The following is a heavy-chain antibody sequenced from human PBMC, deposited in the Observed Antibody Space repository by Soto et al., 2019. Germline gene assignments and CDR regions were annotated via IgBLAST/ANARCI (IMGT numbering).Heavy chain of an antibody. V-gene: IGHV3-23*01. D-gene: IGHD6-6*01. CDR2: ISGSGVST. CDR3: AKDRERIATRSIDY. Sequence: EVQLLESGGGLVQPGGSLRLSCAASVFSFSSYAMSWVRQAPMKGLEWVSGISGSGVSTYYADSVKGRFTISRDNSQSTLYLQMNSLRAADTPLYYCAKDRERIATRSIDYWGQGTLVTVSS. J-gene: IGHJ4*02. CDR1: VFSFSSYA.